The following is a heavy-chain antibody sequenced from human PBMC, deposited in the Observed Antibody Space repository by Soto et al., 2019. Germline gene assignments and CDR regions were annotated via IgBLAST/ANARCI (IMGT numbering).Heavy chain of an antibody. Sequence: ASVKVSCKASGYTFTSYGISWVRQAPGQGLERMGWINAYNGNTKYSQKFQGRVTITRDTSTSTAYMELSSLRSEDTAVYYCARGEFYCSSTSCYFNNWFDPWGQGTLVTVS. J-gene: IGHJ5*02. V-gene: IGHV1-18*01. CDR3: ARGEFYCSSTSCYFNNWFDP. CDR1: GYTFTSYG. D-gene: IGHD2-2*01. CDR2: INAYNGNT.